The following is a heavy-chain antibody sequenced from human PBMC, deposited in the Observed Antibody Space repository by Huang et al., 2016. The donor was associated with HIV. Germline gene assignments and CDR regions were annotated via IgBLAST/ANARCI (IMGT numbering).Heavy chain of an antibody. Sequence: QVQLVESGGGVVQPGGSLRLSCTASGFIFGSFGMHWVRQAPGKGLEGGAFIRDDGNNYYYADSVRGRFTISRDNSKDTLYLQMNRLRPDDSAVYYCAKDLTYTFGRHFDYWGRGTLVTVSS. CDR2: IRDDGNNY. CDR3: AKDLTYTFGRHFDY. CDR1: GFIFGSFG. J-gene: IGHJ4*02. V-gene: IGHV3-30*02. D-gene: IGHD3-3*01.